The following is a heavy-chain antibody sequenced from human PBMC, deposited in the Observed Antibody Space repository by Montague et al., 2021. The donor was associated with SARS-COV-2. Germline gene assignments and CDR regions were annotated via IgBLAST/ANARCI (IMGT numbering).Heavy chain of an antibody. CDR1: GFSLTTRGVG. V-gene: IGHV2-5*02. CDR2: IYWDDAK. CDR3: AHKLYGINRRWFDP. D-gene: IGHD1-14*01. J-gene: IGHJ5*02. Sequence: LVKPTQTLTLTCTFSGFSLTTRGVGVGWIRQPPGKALEWLALIYWDDAKHYSPSLKSRLTITKDTSKDQVVLTMTNMDPVDTATYYCAHKLYGINRRWFDPWGQGTLVTVSS.